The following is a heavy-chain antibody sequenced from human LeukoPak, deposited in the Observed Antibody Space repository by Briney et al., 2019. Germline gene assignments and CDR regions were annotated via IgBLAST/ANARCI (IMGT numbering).Heavy chain of an antibody. V-gene: IGHV3-74*03. Sequence: GGSLRLSCEDSGFTFADYGLSWVRQAPGKGLVWVSRINTDGSIKTYADSVKGRFTISRDNAKNTLYLEMNSLTPADTAVYYCARPPPGQGFDYWGQGTLVTVSS. CDR1: GFTFADYG. J-gene: IGHJ4*02. CDR3: ARPPPGQGFDY. CDR2: INTDGSIK. D-gene: IGHD3-10*01.